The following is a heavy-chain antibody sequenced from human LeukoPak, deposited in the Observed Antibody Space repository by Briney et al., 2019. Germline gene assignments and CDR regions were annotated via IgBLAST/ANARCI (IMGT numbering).Heavy chain of an antibody. CDR3: ARCYSDYVSWFDP. J-gene: IGHJ5*02. CDR1: GGSISSYY. CDR2: IYYSGST. D-gene: IGHD4-11*01. Sequence: SSETLSLTCTVSGGSISSYYWSWIRQPPGKGLEWIGYIYYSGSTNYNPSLKSRVTISVDTSKNQFSLKLSSVTAADTAVYYCARCYSDYVSWFDPWGQGTLVTVSS. V-gene: IGHV4-59*01.